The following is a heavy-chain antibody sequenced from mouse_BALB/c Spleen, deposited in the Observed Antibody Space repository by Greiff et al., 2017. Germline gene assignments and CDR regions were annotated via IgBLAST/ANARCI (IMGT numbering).Heavy chain of an antibody. Sequence: DVQLVESGGGLVQPGGSLKLSCAASGFTFSSYGMSWVRQTPDKRLELVATINSNGGSTYYPDSVKGRFTISRDNAKNTLYLQMSSLKSEDTAMYYCARVRVRRGYYAMDYWGQGTSVTVSS. J-gene: IGHJ4*01. CDR1: GFTFSSYG. CDR3: ARVRVRRGYYAMDY. V-gene: IGHV5-6-3*01. CDR2: INSNGGST. D-gene: IGHD2-14*01.